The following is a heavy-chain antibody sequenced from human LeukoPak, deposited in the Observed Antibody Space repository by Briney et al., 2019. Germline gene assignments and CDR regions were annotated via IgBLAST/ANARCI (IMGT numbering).Heavy chain of an antibody. D-gene: IGHD1-26*01. CDR3: AKVGGIENWFDP. J-gene: IGHJ5*02. CDR2: IFTSGST. Sequence: SQTLSLTCTVSGGSISSGNYYWSWIRQPAGKGLEWIGRIFTSGSTNYNPSLKSRVTISVDTSKNQFSLKLTSVTAADTAVYYCAKVGGIENWFDPWGQGTLVTVSS. V-gene: IGHV4-61*02. CDR1: GGSISSGNYY.